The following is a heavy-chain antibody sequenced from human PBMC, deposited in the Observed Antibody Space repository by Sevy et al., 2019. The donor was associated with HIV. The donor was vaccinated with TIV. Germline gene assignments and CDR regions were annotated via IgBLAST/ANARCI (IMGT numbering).Heavy chain of an antibody. D-gene: IGHD2-2*01. J-gene: IGHJ6*02. CDR1: GFTFSNYA. CDR3: AKVVVPADIDPWYYYAYGMDV. Sequence: GGSLRLSCAASGFTFSNYAINWVRQAPGKGLEWVSRISGSGDSTFYADSVKGRFTISRDNSKNTVHLQMNSLRVEDTAVYYCAKVVVPADIDPWYYYAYGMDVWGQRTTVTVSS. V-gene: IGHV3-23*01. CDR2: ISGSGDST.